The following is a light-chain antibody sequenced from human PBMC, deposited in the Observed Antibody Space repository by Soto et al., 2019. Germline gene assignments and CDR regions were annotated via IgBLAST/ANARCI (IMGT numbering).Light chain of an antibody. V-gene: IGKV3-15*01. CDR1: QSVGSD. J-gene: IGKJ1*01. CDR2: GAS. Sequence: EIVMTQSPATLSVSPGARATLSCRASQSVGSDLVWYRQKPGQAPRLLIYGASNRATGVPDRFSGSGSGTVFTLTISSLQSDDIAVYYCQQYLDWPRTFGQGTKVDIK. CDR3: QQYLDWPRT.